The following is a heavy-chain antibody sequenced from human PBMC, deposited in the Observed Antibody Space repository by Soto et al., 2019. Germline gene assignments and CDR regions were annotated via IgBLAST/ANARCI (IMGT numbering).Heavy chain of an antibody. Sequence: PVGSLRLSCAASGFTFSSYGMHWVRQAPGKGLEWVAVIWYDGSNKYYADSVKGRFTISRDNSKNTLYPQMNSLRAEDTAVYYCARDWDNWRLYYYYGMDVWGQGTTVTVSS. J-gene: IGHJ6*02. V-gene: IGHV3-33*01. CDR1: GFTFSSYG. CDR2: IWYDGSNK. CDR3: ARDWDNWRLYYYYGMDV. D-gene: IGHD1-1*01.